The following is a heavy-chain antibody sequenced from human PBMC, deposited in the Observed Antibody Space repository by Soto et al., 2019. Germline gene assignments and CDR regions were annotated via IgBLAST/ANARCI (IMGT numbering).Heavy chain of an antibody. J-gene: IGHJ4*02. CDR1: GYTFTSYA. CDR3: ARSIVVVTALDY. V-gene: IGHV1-3*01. CDR2: INAGNGNT. Sequence: GSVKVSCKASGYTFTSYAMHWVRQAPGQRLEWMGWINAGNGNTKYSQKFQGGVTITRDTSASTAYMELSSLRSEDTAVYYCARSIVVVTALDYWGQGTLVTVSS. D-gene: IGHD2-21*02.